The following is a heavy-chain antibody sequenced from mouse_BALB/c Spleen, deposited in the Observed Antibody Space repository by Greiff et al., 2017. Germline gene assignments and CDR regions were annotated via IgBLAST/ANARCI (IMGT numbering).Heavy chain of an antibody. CDR1: GFTFSSYA. CDR3: ARGHYYGSSYDY. CDR2: ISSGGST. V-gene: IGHV5-6-5*01. J-gene: IGHJ2*01. Sequence: EVMLVESGGGLVKPGGSLKLSCAASGFTFSSYAMSWVRQTPEKRLEWVASISSGGSTYYPASVKGRFTISRDNARNILYLQMSSLRSEDTAMYYCARGHYYGSSYDYWGQGTTLTVSA. D-gene: IGHD1-1*01.